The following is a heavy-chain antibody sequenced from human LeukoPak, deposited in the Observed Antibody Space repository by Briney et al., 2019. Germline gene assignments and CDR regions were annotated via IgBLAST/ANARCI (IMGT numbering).Heavy chain of an antibody. CDR3: ARDAHIVRGVNPLDY. CDR2: VSYSSSTT. V-gene: IGHV3-48*02. D-gene: IGHD3-10*01. Sequence: PGGSLRLSCAASGFTFSSYSMNWVRQAPGKGLEWISYVSYSSSTTYYADSVKGRFTISRDNAKNSLYLQMNSLRDEDTAVYYCARDAHIVRGVNPLDYWGQGTLVTVSS. CDR1: GFTFSSYS. J-gene: IGHJ4*02.